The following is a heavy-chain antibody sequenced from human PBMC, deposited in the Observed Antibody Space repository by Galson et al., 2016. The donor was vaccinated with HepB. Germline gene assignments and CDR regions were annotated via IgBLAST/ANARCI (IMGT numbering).Heavy chain of an antibody. Sequence: SLRLSCAASGFTVGSSYMAWVRHFPGQGLESVSVIFSGGTTFYADSTQGRFTISRDNSKNTLYLQMRSLRPKDTALYYCARDSGYNEHGGFDNWGQGTLVTVSS. J-gene: IGHJ4*02. D-gene: IGHD5-24*01. CDR3: ARDSGYNEHGGFDN. V-gene: IGHV3-66*02. CDR2: IFSGGTT. CDR1: GFTVGSSY.